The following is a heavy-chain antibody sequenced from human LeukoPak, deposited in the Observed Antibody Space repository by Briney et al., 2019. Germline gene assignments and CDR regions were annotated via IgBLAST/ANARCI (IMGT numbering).Heavy chain of an antibody. D-gene: IGHD3-10*01. Sequence: ASVKVSCKASGYTFTSYYMHWVRQAPGQGLEWMGWINPNSGGTNYAQKFQGRVTMTRDTSISTAYMELSRLRSDDTAVYYCARAGGLWFGELLQSSHNWFDPWGQGTLVTVSS. CDR1: GYTFTSYY. J-gene: IGHJ5*02. CDR3: ARAGGLWFGELLQSSHNWFDP. CDR2: INPNSGGT. V-gene: IGHV1-2*02.